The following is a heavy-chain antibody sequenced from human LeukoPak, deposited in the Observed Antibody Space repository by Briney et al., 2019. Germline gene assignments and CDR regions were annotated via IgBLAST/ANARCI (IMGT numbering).Heavy chain of an antibody. Sequence: PSETLPLTCSVSGYSISSGYFWGWIRQPPGKGLEWVGSIHHSGNTYYNPSLKTRVTISVDTSNNQFSLKQTSVTAADTAVYYCARERPPSSSGYYDYWAQGTLVTVSS. CDR2: IHHSGNT. CDR3: ARERPPSSSGYYDY. CDR1: GYSISSGYF. D-gene: IGHD3-22*01. V-gene: IGHV4-38-2*02. J-gene: IGHJ4*02.